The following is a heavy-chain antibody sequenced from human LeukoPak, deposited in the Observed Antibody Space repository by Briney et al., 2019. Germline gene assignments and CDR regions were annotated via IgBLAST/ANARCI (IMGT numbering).Heavy chain of an antibody. D-gene: IGHD3-3*01. CDR1: GFTFSSHG. Sequence: PGRSLRLSCAASGFTFSSHGMHWVRQAPGKGLEWVAVISYDGSNKYYADSVKGRFTISRDNSKNTLYLQMNSLRAEDTAVYYCAKDFGYYDFRSGPLDYWGQGTLVTVSS. J-gene: IGHJ4*02. CDR2: ISYDGSNK. V-gene: IGHV3-30*18. CDR3: AKDFGYYDFRSGPLDY.